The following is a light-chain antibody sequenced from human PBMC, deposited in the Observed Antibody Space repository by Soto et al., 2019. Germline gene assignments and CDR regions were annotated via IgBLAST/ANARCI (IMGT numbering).Light chain of an antibody. Sequence: DILFTQSPSIMYESVGDRVTITCRASQGISNYLAWYQQKPGRVPRLLIFAASTLQSGAPSRFRGAGSETDFTLTINGLQPEDVATYYCQKYNSAPWTFGQGTKVE. CDR2: AAS. CDR1: QGISNY. J-gene: IGKJ1*01. V-gene: IGKV1-27*01. CDR3: QKYNSAPWT.